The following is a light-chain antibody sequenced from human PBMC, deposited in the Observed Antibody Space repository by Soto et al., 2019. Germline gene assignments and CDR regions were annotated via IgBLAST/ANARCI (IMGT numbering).Light chain of an antibody. CDR2: EVS. Sequence: QSALTQPASVSGSPGQSITISCTGTSSDVGGSNYVSWYQQNPGKAPKLMIYEVSNRPSGVSNRFSGSKSDNTASLTISGLQAEDEADYYCSSYTSSSTLWVFGGGTKLTVL. CDR3: SSYTSSSTLWV. CDR1: SSDVGGSNY. V-gene: IGLV2-14*01. J-gene: IGLJ3*02.